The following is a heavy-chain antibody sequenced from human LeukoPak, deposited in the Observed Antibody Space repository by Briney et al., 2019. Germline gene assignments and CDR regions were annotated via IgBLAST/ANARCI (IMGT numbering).Heavy chain of an antibody. J-gene: IGHJ4*02. CDR1: GFTFSSYS. Sequence: PGGSLRLSCAASGFTFSSYSMNWVRQAPGKGLEWVSYISSSSSTIYYADSVKGRFTISRDNAKNSLYLQMNSLRAEDTAVYYCARDRLGGRWVDYFDYWGQGTLVTVSS. D-gene: IGHD3-16*01. CDR3: ARDRLGGRWVDYFDY. V-gene: IGHV3-48*01. CDR2: ISSSSSTI.